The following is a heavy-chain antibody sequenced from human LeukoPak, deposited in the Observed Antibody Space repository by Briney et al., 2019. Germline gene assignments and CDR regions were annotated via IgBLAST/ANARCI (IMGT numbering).Heavy chain of an antibody. Sequence: SVKVSCKASGGTFSSYAISWVRQAPGQGLEWMGRIIPILGIANYAQKFQGRVTITADKSTSTAYMELSSLRSEDTAVYYCARLGSGSGNWFDPWGQGTLVTVSS. V-gene: IGHV1-69*04. CDR2: IIPILGIA. J-gene: IGHJ5*02. CDR3: ARLGSGSGNWFDP. CDR1: GGTFSSYA. D-gene: IGHD3-10*01.